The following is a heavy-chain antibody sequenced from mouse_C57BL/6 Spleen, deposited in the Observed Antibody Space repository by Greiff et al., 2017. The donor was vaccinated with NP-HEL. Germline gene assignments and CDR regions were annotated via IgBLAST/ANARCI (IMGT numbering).Heavy chain of an antibody. CDR1: GYTFTSYW. CDR3: ARYYYGYDDAMDY. J-gene: IGHJ4*01. CDR2: IYPSGGDT. Sequence: QVQLQQPGPELVKPGSSVKLSCKASGYTFTSYWMDWVKQRPGQGLEWIGMIYPSGGDTHYNQKFKDKAPLTVDKSSSTAYMQLSSLTSEDSAVYCCARYYYGYDDAMDYWGQGTSVTVSS. D-gene: IGHD2-2*01. V-gene: IGHV1-61*01.